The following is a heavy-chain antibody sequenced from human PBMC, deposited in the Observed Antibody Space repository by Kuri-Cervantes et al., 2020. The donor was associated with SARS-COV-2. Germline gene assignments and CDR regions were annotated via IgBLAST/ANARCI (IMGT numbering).Heavy chain of an antibody. CDR1: GSTFSSYW. Sequence: GGSLRLSCAASGSTFSSYWMSWVRQAPGKGLEWVANIKQDGSEKYYVDSVKGRFTISRDNSKNTLYLQMNSLRAEDTAVYYCARVFASYGMDVWGQGTTVTVSS. CDR3: ARVFASYGMDV. D-gene: IGHD3-9*01. J-gene: IGHJ6*02. V-gene: IGHV3-7*01. CDR2: IKQDGSEK.